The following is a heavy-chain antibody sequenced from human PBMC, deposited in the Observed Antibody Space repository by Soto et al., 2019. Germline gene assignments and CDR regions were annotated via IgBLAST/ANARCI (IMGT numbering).Heavy chain of an antibody. V-gene: IGHV3-74*01. CDR3: ARDMNAGSGYYYY. J-gene: IGHJ4*02. CDR2: INSDGSST. D-gene: IGHD3-22*01. CDR1: GFTFSSYW. Sequence: GGSLRLSCAASGFTFSSYWMHWVRQAPGKGLGWVSRINSDGSSTSYADSVKGRFTISRDNAKNTLYLQMNSLRAEDTAVYYCARDMNAGSGYYYYWGQGTLVTVSS.